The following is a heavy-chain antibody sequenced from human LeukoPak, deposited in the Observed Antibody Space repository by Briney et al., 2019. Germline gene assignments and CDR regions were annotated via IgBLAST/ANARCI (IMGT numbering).Heavy chain of an antibody. J-gene: IGHJ3*02. CDR3: ARGSGWYSKNAFDI. CDR2: ISAYNGNT. Sequence: ASVKVSCKTSGYSENFYGITWVRQVAGQGLEWMGWISAYNGNTNYAQKLQGRVTMTTDTSTSTAYMELRSLRSDDTAVYYCARGSGWYSKNAFDIWGQGTMVTVSS. CDR1: GYSENFYG. D-gene: IGHD6-19*01. V-gene: IGHV1-18*01.